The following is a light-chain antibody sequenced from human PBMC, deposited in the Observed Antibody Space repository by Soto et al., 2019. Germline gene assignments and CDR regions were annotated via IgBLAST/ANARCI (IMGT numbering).Light chain of an antibody. Sequence: QSALTQPASVSGSPGQSITISCTGTSSDVGGYNYVSWYQQHPGKAPKLMIYEVSNRPSGVSNRFSGSKSGNTASLTISGLQSEDDSDYYCSSYTSSSTLLDVFGTGTKLTVL. CDR1: SSDVGGYNY. V-gene: IGLV2-14*01. CDR2: EVS. CDR3: SSYTSSSTLLDV. J-gene: IGLJ1*01.